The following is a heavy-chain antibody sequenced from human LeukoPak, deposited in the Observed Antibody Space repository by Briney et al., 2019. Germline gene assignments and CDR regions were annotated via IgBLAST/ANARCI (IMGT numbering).Heavy chain of an antibody. CDR1: GFIFSTYV. V-gene: IGHV3-23*01. J-gene: IGHJ4*02. CDR3: AKDPYGDYDLSLDY. Sequence: GGSLRLSCGASGFIFSTYVMRWVRQAPGEGLEWVSAISGSADITYYADSVKGRFTVSRDNTKNTLYLQMNTLRAEDTAVYYCAKDPYGDYDLSLDYWGQGTLVTVSS. D-gene: IGHD4-17*01. CDR2: ISGSADIT.